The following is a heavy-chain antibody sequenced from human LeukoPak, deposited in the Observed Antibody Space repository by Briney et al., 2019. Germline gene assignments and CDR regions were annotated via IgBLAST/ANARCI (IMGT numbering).Heavy chain of an antibody. CDR2: GDYSGGT. D-gene: IGHD2-2*01. V-gene: IGHV4-39*07. CDR3: ARVVPAAGWFDP. Sequence: SQTLSLTCTVSGGSISSGDYYWSWIRQPPGKGLEWIASGDYSGGTYYNPSLESRVAISADMSKNQFSLKLTSLTGADTAVYYCARVVPAAGWFDPWGQGTLVTVSS. J-gene: IGHJ5*02. CDR1: GGSISSGDYY.